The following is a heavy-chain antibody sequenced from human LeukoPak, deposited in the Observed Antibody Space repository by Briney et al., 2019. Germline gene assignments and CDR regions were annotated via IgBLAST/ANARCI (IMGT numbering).Heavy chain of an antibody. Sequence: SETLSLTCTVSGYSISTGYYWDWIRQPPGKGLEWIGRIYTSGSTYYNPSLKSRVTISVDTSKNQFSLKLSSVTAADTAVYYCARHGLWFGGYIYWGQGTLVTVSS. CDR1: GYSISTGYY. V-gene: IGHV4-38-2*02. D-gene: IGHD3-10*01. CDR2: IYTSGST. J-gene: IGHJ4*02. CDR3: ARHGLWFGGYIY.